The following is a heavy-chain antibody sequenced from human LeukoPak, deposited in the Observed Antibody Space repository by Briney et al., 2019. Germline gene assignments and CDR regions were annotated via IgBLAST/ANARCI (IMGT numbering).Heavy chain of an antibody. V-gene: IGHV4-39*02. CDR2: IYYSGST. CDR1: GGSISSSSYY. J-gene: IGHJ4*02. CDR3: AREGCSSTSCYRLGY. Sequence: SETLSLTCTVSGGSISSSSYYWGWIRQPPGKGLEWIGSIYYSGSTYYNPSLKSRVTISVDTSKNQFSLKLSSVTAADTAVYYCAREGCSSTSCYRLGYWGQGTLVTVSS. D-gene: IGHD2-2*01.